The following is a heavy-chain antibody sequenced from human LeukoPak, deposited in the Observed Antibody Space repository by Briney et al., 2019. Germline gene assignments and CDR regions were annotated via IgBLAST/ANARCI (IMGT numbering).Heavy chain of an antibody. V-gene: IGHV3-7*01. D-gene: IGHD5-24*01. CDR3: ARGGAQLDY. CDR1: GFTFSSYW. J-gene: IGHJ4*02. CDR2: IKQDGSEK. Sequence: GGSLSLSCAAPGFTFSSYWMSLVRQAPGKGLEWVANIKQDGSEKYYVDSVKGRFTISRDNAKNSLYLQMNSLRAEDTAVYYCARGGAQLDYWGQGTLVTVSS.